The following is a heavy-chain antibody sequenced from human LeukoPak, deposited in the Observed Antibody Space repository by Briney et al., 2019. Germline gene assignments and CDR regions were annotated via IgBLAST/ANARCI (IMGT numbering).Heavy chain of an antibody. V-gene: IGHV3-33*01. Sequence: PGRSLRLSCAASGFTFSSYGMHWVRQAPGKGLEWVAVIWYDGSNTYYADSVKGRFTISRDNSKDTLYLQMNSLRAEDTAVYYCARFDTGLDYWGQGTLVTVSS. D-gene: IGHD2-8*02. J-gene: IGHJ4*02. CDR3: ARFDTGLDY. CDR1: GFTFSSYG. CDR2: IWYDGSNT.